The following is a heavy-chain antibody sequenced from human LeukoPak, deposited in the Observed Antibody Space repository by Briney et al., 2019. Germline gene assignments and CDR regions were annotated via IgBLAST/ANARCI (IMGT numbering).Heavy chain of an antibody. V-gene: IGHV3-23*01. D-gene: IGHD4-11*01. J-gene: IGHJ5*01. CDR1: GLTFSTYA. Sequence: GGSLRLSCGASGLTFSTYAMSWVRQAPGKGLEWVSAISASGDDTYYTDSVKGRFTISRDNPKNTLYLQMNSFRVEDTAVYFCAREPYSSGWFDYWGQGTLVTVSS. CDR2: ISASGDDT. CDR3: AREPYSSGWFDY.